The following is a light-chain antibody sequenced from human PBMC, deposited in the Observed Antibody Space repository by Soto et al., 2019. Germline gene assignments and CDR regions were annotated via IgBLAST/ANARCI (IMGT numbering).Light chain of an antibody. CDR2: EGS. J-gene: IGLJ1*01. CDR3: CSYAGSSTYV. CDR1: SSDVGNYDL. V-gene: IGLV2-23*01. Sequence: VLTQPASVSGSPGQSITISCTGTSSDVGNYDLVSWYQQLPGKAPKFILYEGSKRPSGVSNRFSGSKSGNTASLTISGLQAEDEADYYCCSYAGSSTYVFGTGTKVTVL.